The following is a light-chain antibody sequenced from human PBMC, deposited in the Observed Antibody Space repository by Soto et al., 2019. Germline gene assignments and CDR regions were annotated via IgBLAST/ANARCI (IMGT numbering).Light chain of an antibody. CDR1: SSNIGAGYD. CDR2: GNN. CDR3: GSITRSSTSV. V-gene: IGLV1-40*01. Sequence: QSALTQPPSVSGAPGQTITISCTGSSSNIGAGYDVHWYQQLPGRAPKLLIYGNNNRPSGVPDRFSGSKSGTSVSLAITGLRGEDEADYYCGSITRSSTSVFGTGTKLTVL. J-gene: IGLJ1*01.